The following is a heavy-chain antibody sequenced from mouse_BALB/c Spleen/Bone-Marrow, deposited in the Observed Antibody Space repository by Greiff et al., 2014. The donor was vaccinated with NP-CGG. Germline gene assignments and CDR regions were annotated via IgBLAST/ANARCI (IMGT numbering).Heavy chain of an antibody. CDR1: GYTLTSYW. D-gene: IGHD2-4*01. CDR2: IYPGDGDT. CDR3: ARTTMITTGGYYAMDY. V-gene: IGHV1-87*01. Sequence: VQVVESGAELARPGASVKLSCKASGYTLTSYWMQWVKQRPGQGLEWIGAIYPGDGDTRYTQKFKGKATLTADKSYSTAYMQLSSLASEDSAVYYCARTTMITTGGYYAMDYWGQGTSVTVSS. J-gene: IGHJ4*01.